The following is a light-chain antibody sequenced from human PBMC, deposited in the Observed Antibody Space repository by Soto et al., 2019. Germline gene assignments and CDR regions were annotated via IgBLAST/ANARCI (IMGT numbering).Light chain of an antibody. CDR1: RTDVGGYNF. CDR3: CSYVSSKTYV. V-gene: IGLV2-14*01. J-gene: IGLJ1*01. Sequence: QSVLTQPASVSGSPGQSITISCTGTRTDVGGYNFVSWYQQHPGKAPKLIIYEVSNRPSGVSNRFSGSKSDNTASLTISGLHAEDEADYYCCSYVSSKTYVFGTGTKVTVL. CDR2: EVS.